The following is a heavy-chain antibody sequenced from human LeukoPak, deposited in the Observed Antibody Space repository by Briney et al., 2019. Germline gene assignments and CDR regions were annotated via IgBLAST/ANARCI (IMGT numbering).Heavy chain of an antibody. CDR2: IIPIFGTA. Sequence: SVKVSCKASGYTFTGYYMHWVRQAPGQGLEWMGGIIPIFGTANYAQKFQGRVTITADESTSTAYMELSSLRSEDTAVYYCARSMAVYNWNPYGMDVWGQGTTVTVSS. D-gene: IGHD1-20*01. V-gene: IGHV1-69*13. CDR1: GYTFTGYY. CDR3: ARSMAVYNWNPYGMDV. J-gene: IGHJ6*02.